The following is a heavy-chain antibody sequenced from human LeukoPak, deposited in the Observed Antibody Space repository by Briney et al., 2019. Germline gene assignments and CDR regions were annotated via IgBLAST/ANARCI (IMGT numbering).Heavy chain of an antibody. V-gene: IGHV3-7*01. D-gene: IGHD6-25*01. CDR3: ARDPSAGSES. CDR1: GFTFSGRW. Sequence: GGSLRLSCAASGFTFSGRWMSWVRQAPGKGLEWVANIKPDGSEKNYVDSVKGRFTISRDNAKSSLYLQMDSLRVEDTAVYYCARDPSAGSESWGQGTLVTVSS. J-gene: IGHJ4*02. CDR2: IKPDGSEK.